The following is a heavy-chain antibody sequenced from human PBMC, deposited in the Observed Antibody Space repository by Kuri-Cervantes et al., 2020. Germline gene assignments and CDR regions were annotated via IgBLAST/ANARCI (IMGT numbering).Heavy chain of an antibody. CDR1: GYTFTSYG. CDR2: ISAYNGST. J-gene: IGHJ6*02. D-gene: IGHD3-22*01. V-gene: IGHV1-18*01. Sequence: ASVKVSCKASGYTFTSYGISWVRQAPGQGLEWMGWISAYNGSTSYAQKFQGRVTMTRDTSTSTVYMELSSLRSEDTAVYYCARGVPRIGGMDVWGQGTTVTVSS. CDR3: ARGVPRIGGMDV.